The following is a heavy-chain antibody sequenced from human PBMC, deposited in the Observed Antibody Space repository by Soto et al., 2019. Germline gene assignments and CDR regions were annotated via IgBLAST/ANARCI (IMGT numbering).Heavy chain of an antibody. V-gene: IGHV1-46*02. D-gene: IGHD3-3*01. CDR1: GYTFKSFY. CDR2: INPTDGSV. J-gene: IGHJ5*02. Sequence: QVQLVQSGAEVKKPGASVKVSCTASGYTFKSFYMHWVRQAPGQGLEWIGMINPTDGSVSFAQKFQDRVTLTTDRPTSTVYMELSSLTREDTAVYFCARDFGRHGAVDTTGWFDPWGQGPLVTVSS. CDR3: ARDFGRHGAVDTTGWFDP.